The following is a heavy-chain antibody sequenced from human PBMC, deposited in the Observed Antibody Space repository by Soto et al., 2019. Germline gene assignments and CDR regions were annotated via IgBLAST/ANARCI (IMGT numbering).Heavy chain of an antibody. CDR1: GGPYNSFA. CDR2: IIPVFGTA. Sequence: QAQLVQSGAEVKKPGSSVKVSCKASGGPYNSFAISWVRQAPGQGLEWIGGIIPVFGTATYAQKFKGRVKITAEKLTSTAYMELSSLTSENTAVYYRARFLGGAGSYYDGQNYNYYNGMDVWGQGTTVTVSS. D-gene: IGHD3-10*01. V-gene: IGHV1-69*06. CDR3: ARFLGGAGSYYDGQNYNYYNGMDV. J-gene: IGHJ6*02.